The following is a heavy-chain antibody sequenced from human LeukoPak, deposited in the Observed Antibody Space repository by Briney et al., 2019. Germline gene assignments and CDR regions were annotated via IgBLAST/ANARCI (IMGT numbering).Heavy chain of an antibody. CDR2: IYYSGST. V-gene: IGHV4-39*07. J-gene: IGHJ5*02. CDR1: GGSISSSSYY. CDR3: ARGRGRLPAAIVGNWFDP. D-gene: IGHD2-2*01. Sequence: PSETLSLTCTVSGGSISSSSYYWGWLRQPPGKGLEWIGSIYYSGSTYYNPSLKSRVTISVDTSKNQFSLKLSSVTAADTAVYYCARGRGRLPAAIVGNWFDPWGQGTLVTASS.